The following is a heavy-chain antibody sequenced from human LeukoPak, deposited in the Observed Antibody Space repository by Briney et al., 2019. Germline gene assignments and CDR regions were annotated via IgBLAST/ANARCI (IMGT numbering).Heavy chain of an antibody. V-gene: IGHV1-18*01. D-gene: IGHD6-19*01. J-gene: IGHJ4*02. CDR1: GYTFTSYG. CDR3: ARRRWDQWLATFDY. Sequence: ASVKVSCKASGYTFTSYGITWVRQAPGQGLEWMGWISTYNGNTNYAQKFQGRVTMTTDTSTSTAYMDLSSLRSDDTAVYYCARRRWDQWLATFDYWGQGTLVTVSP. CDR2: ISTYNGNT.